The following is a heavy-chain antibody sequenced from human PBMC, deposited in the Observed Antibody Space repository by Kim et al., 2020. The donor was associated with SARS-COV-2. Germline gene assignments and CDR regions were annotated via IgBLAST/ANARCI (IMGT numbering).Heavy chain of an antibody. Sequence: GGSLRLSCAASEFSVSTKTMTWVRQAPGKGLEWVSIIYRIGTTYYADSVKGRFTTSRDTSKNTLYLQMDNLRADDTAVYYCAGDNYNNYWYKYWGQGTLVTVSA. D-gene: IGHD1-20*01. J-gene: IGHJ4*02. CDR3: AGDNYNNYWYKY. CDR1: EFSVSTKT. V-gene: IGHV3-53*01. CDR2: IYRIGTT.